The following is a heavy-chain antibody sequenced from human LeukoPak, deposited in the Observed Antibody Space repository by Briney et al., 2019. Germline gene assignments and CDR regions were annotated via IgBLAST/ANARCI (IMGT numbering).Heavy chain of an antibody. J-gene: IGHJ5*02. CDR1: GGSISSSNW. D-gene: IGHD2-2*01. CDR2: INHSGST. V-gene: IGHV4-4*02. CDR3: ARGDIVVVPAAPGVFWFDP. Sequence: SETLSLTCAVSGGSISSSNWWSWVRQPPGKGLEWIGEINHSGSTNYNPSLKSRVTISVDTSKNQFSLKLSSVTAADTAVYYCARGDIVVVPAAPGVFWFDPWGQGTLVTVSS.